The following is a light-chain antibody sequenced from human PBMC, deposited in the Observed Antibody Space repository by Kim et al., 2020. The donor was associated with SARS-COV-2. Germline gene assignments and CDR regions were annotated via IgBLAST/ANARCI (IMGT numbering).Light chain of an antibody. CDR2: SAS. CDR1: QSMSNS. Sequence: SVGDRATITCRASQSMSNSLAWYQQKPGKGPKLLIYSASALQSGVPSPFSGSGSGTEFTFTISSLQPEDVATYYCQKYNSARPWTFGQGTKVDIK. J-gene: IGKJ1*01. CDR3: QKYNSARPWT. V-gene: IGKV1-27*01.